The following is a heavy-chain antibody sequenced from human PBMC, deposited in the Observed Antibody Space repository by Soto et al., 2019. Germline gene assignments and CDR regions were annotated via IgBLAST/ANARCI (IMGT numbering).Heavy chain of an antibody. J-gene: IGHJ4*02. D-gene: IGHD2-2*01. V-gene: IGHV3-21*01. CDR3: AREDSIIIPAVSGF. CDR2: VSKSDYT. CDR1: GFTFNNYG. Sequence: LRLSCAVSGFTFNNYGINWVRQAPGKGLEWVSSVSKSDYTYYSDSVKGRFTISRDNAKNSVSLQMNTLRAEDTAVYYCAREDSIIIPAVSGFWGQGTLVTVSS.